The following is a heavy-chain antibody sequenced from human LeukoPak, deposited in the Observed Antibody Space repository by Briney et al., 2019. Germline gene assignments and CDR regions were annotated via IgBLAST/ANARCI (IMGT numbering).Heavy chain of an antibody. J-gene: IGHJ4*02. CDR3: AKDVSRDGYNSHFDY. CDR2: IWYGGSNK. CDR1: GFTFSSYG. Sequence: GGSLRLSCAASGFTFSSYGMHWVRQAPGKGLEWVAVIWYGGSNKYYADSVKGRFTISRDNSKNTLYLQMNSLRAGDTAVYYCAKDVSRDGYNSHFDYWGQGTLVTVSS. V-gene: IGHV3-33*06. D-gene: IGHD5-24*01.